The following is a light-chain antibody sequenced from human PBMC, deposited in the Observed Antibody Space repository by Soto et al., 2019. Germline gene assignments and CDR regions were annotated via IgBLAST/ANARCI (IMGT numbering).Light chain of an antibody. CDR3: MQALQTQWT. CDR2: LGS. CDR1: QSLLHSNGYNY. V-gene: IGKV2-28*01. Sequence: DIVMTQSPLSLPVTPGEPASISCRSSQSLLHSNGYNYLDWYLQKPGQSPQLLIYLGSNRASGVPDWFSGSGSGTDFTLKISRVEAEDVGVYYCMQALQTQWTFGQGTKVEIK. J-gene: IGKJ1*01.